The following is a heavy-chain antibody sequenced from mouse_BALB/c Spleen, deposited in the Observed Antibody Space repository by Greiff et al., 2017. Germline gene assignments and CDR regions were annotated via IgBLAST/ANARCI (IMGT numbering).Heavy chain of an antibody. CDR2: IYHGDGVT. CDR3: ARGGNYAG. Sequence: QVQLQQSGAELVRPGSSVKLSCTASGYAFSSYWMYWVKQRPGQGLEWIGQIYHGDGVTNYNGKFKGKATLTADKSSSTAYLQLSSLTSEDSAVYFCARGGNYAGWGQGTTLTVSS. J-gene: IGHJ2*01. V-gene: IGHV1-80*01. CDR1: GYAFSSYW. D-gene: IGHD2-1*01.